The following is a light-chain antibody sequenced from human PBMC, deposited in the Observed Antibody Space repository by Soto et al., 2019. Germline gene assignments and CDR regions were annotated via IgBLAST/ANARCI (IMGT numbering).Light chain of an antibody. CDR2: GDN. Sequence: QSVLTQPPSASGTPVPRVTISCSGSGSSIGTNTVNWYRQLPGTAPKLLIYGDNQRPSGVPDRFSGSKSGTSASLAISGLQSEDEADYYCAAWDGSLNNVLFGGGTKLTVL. CDR3: AAWDGSLNNVL. J-gene: IGLJ2*01. CDR1: GSSIGTNT. V-gene: IGLV1-44*01.